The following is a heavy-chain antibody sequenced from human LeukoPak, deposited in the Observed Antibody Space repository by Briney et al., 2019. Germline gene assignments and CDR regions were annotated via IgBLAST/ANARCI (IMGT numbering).Heavy chain of an antibody. D-gene: IGHD4-17*01. CDR1: GGSISSSSYY. J-gene: IGHJ4*02. V-gene: IGHV4-39*07. CDR2: IYYSGST. Sequence: SETLSLTCTVSGGSISSSSYYWGWIRQPPGKGLEWIGSIYYSGSTYYNPSLKSRVTISVDTSKNQFSLKLSSVTAADTAVYYCARDQRGYGDYVDYWGQGTLVTVSS. CDR3: ARDQRGYGDYVDY.